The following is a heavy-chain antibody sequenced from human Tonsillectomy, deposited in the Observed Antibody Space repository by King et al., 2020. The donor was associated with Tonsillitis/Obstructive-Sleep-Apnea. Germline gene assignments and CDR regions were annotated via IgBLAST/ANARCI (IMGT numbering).Heavy chain of an antibody. CDR3: AKSGTTVTTMDYYYYMDV. D-gene: IGHD4-17*01. CDR1: GYSFTSYW. Sequence: QLVQSGAEVKKPGESLRISCKGSGYSFTSYWITWVRQMPGKGLEGRVRIDPCDSYTNYNPPFQGHVPNPADNSISTAYLQWSSLKASDTAMYYCAKSGTTVTTMDYYYYMDVWGKGTTVTVSS. V-gene: IGHV5-10-1*01. CDR2: IDPCDSYT. J-gene: IGHJ6*03.